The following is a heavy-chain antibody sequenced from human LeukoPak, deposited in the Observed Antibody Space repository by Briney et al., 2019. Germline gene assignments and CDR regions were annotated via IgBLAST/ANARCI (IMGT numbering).Heavy chain of an antibody. J-gene: IGHJ4*01. V-gene: IGHV3-74*03. CDR2: INSDGSST. CDR1: GFTFSRYW. Sequence: GGSLRLSCAASGFTFSRYWMHWVRQAPGKGPLWVSRINSDGSSTKYADTVEGRFVISRDNARNILYLQMNSLRAEDTAVYYCARDYDPDYYDSSGYCDYWGQGTRVTVSS. D-gene: IGHD3-22*01. CDR3: ARDYDPDYYDSSGYCDY.